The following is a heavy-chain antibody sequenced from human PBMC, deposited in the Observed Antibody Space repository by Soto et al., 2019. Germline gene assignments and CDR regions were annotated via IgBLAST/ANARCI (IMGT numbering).Heavy chain of an antibody. Sequence: QVQLVQSGAEVKKPGSSVKVSCKASGGTFSSYAISWVRQAPGQGLEWMGGIIPIFGTANYAQKFQGRVTITADESTSTAYMELSSLRSEDTDVYYCARGGDIVVVLAADGYFQHWGQGTLVTVSS. CDR3: ARGGDIVVVLAADGYFQH. CDR2: IIPIFGTA. CDR1: GGTFSSYA. J-gene: IGHJ1*01. D-gene: IGHD2-15*01. V-gene: IGHV1-69*12.